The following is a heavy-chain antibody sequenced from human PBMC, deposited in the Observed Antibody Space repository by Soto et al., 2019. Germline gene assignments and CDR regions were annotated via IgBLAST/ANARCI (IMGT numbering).Heavy chain of an antibody. CDR1: GGSISSVNHY. CDR2: IHYSGST. CDR3: ARVSSGDYVDY. J-gene: IGHJ4*02. Sequence: PSETLSLTCTVSGGSISSVNHYWSWIRQPPGKGLEWIGYIHYSGSTYSNPSLKSRVTISVDTSKTQFSLKLTSVTAADTAVYYGARVSSGDYVDYWGQGTLVTVSS. V-gene: IGHV4-30-4*01.